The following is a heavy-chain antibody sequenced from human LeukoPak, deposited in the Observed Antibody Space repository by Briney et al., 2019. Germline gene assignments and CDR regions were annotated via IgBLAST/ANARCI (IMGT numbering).Heavy chain of an antibody. CDR3: ARVPNGYSGSYFYYYYMDV. Sequence: SETLSLTCTVSGGFISSSSYYWGWIRQPPGKGLEWIGSIYYSGSTYYNPSLKSRVTISVDTSKNQFSLKLSSVTAADTAVYYCARVPNGYSGSYFYYYYMDVWGKGTTVTVSS. J-gene: IGHJ6*03. D-gene: IGHD1-26*01. CDR2: IYYSGST. V-gene: IGHV4-39*07. CDR1: GGFISSSSYY.